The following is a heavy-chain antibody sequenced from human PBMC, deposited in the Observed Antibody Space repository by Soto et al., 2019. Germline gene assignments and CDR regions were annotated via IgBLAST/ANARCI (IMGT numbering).Heavy chain of an antibody. V-gene: IGHV1-24*01. D-gene: IGHD2-15*01. CDR3: AINLPNCSGGSCYSRTPYYYYGMDV. CDR2: FDPEDGET. CDR1: GYTLTELS. J-gene: IGHJ6*02. Sequence: ASVKVSCKVSGYTLTELSMHWVRQAPGKGLEWMGGFDPEDGETIYAQKFQGRVTMTEDTSTDTAYMELSSLRSEDTAVYYCAINLPNCSGGSCYSRTPYYYYGMDVWGQGTTVTVSS.